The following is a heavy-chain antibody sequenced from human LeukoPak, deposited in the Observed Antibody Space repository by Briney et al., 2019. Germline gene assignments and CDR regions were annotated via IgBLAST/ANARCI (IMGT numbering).Heavy chain of an antibody. J-gene: IGHJ6*03. Sequence: GGSLRLSCAASGFTFNNYAMHWVRQAPGKGLEYVSGISSNGVATYYANSVKGRFTISRDNSKNTLYLQMASLRAEDMAVYYCARGKLVYRLMGGYYYYMDVWGKGTTVTISS. CDR2: ISSNGVAT. CDR3: ARGKLVYRLMGGYYYYMDV. V-gene: IGHV3-64*01. D-gene: IGHD3-10*01. CDR1: GFTFNNYA.